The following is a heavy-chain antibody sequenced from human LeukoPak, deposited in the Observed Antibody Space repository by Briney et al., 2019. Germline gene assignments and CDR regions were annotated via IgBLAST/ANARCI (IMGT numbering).Heavy chain of an antibody. Sequence: SETLSLTCTVSGGSISSYYWSWIRQPPGKGLEWIGYIYYSGSTNYNPSLKSRVTISVDTSKSQFSLKLNSVTAADTAVYYCARSGGYSSPQNYWGQGTLVTVSS. V-gene: IGHV4-59*01. CDR3: ARSGGYSSPQNY. CDR2: IYYSGST. CDR1: GGSISSYY. J-gene: IGHJ4*02. D-gene: IGHD6-19*01.